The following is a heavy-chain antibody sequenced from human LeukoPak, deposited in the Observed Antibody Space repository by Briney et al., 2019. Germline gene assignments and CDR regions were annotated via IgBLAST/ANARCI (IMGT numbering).Heavy chain of an antibody. D-gene: IGHD5-24*01. CDR1: GYTFTSYD. CDR2: MNPNSGNT. V-gene: IGHV1-8*01. J-gene: IGHJ6*03. CDR3: AAWLLHDHYYYMDV. Sequence: GASVKVSCKASGYTFTSYDINWVRQATGQGLEWMGWMNPNSGNTGYAQKFQGRVTMTRNTSISTAYMELSSLRSEDTAVYYCAAWLLHDHYYYMDVWGKGTTVTISS.